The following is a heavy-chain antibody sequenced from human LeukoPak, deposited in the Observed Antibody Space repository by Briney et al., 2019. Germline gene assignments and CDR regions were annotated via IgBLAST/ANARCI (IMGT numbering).Heavy chain of an antibody. CDR3: ARVRRGQGY. V-gene: IGHV4-34*01. J-gene: IGHJ4*02. CDR2: INHSGST. Sequence: SETLSLTCAVYGGSFSGYYWSWIRQPPGKGLEWIGEINHSGSTNYNPSLKSRVTISVDTSKNQFSLKLSSMTAADTAVYYCARVRRGQGYWGQGTLVTVSS. CDR1: GGSFSGYY.